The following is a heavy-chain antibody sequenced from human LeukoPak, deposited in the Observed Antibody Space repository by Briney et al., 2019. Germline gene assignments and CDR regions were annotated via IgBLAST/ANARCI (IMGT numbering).Heavy chain of an antibody. Sequence: GGSLRFSCEASGFTFSSYWMHWVRQTPGKGLMWVARIKSDGSTIYADSVQGRFTISRDNAKNMVYLQMNSLRDDDTAIYYCTRAITYFYGSVTYWFDSWGQGTRVTVSS. CDR1: GFTFSSYW. CDR3: TRAITYFYGSVTYWFDS. J-gene: IGHJ5*01. V-gene: IGHV3-74*01. CDR2: IKSDGST. D-gene: IGHD3-10*01.